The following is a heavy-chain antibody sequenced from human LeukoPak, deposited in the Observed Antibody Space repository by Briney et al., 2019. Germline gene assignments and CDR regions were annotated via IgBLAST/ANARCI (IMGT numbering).Heavy chain of an antibody. D-gene: IGHD3-22*01. Sequence: PGGSLRLSCAASGFTFSNYAMSWVRQAPGKGLEWVSTISPGGSSTYYTDSVKGRFTISRDNSKNTLYLQMNSLRAEDTAVYYCAKEPASITMIVVEDWDYWGQGTLVTVSS. CDR2: ISPGGSST. CDR1: GFTFSNYA. CDR3: AKEPASITMIVVEDWDY. V-gene: IGHV3-23*01. J-gene: IGHJ4*02.